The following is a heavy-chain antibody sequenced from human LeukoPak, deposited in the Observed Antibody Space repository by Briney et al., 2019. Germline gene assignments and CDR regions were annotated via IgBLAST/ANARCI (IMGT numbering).Heavy chain of an antibody. CDR2: ISCSGGST. Sequence: PGGSLRLSCAASGFTFSRYAMSWVRQARGKGLEWVSAISCSGGSTYYADSVKGRFTISRDNSKNTLYLQINSLSAEDTAVYYCAKDLENYEPDAFDIWGQGRMVGVSS. CDR3: AKDLENYEPDAFDI. D-gene: IGHD3-22*01. J-gene: IGHJ3*02. CDR1: GFTFSRYA. V-gene: IGHV3-23*01.